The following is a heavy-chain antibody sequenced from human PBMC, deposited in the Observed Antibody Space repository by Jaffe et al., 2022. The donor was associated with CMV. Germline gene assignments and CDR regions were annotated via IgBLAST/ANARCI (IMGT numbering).Heavy chain of an antibody. D-gene: IGHD1-26*01. CDR1: GFTFSSYA. Sequence: EVQLVESGGGLVQPGGSLRLSCAASGFTFSSYAMSWVRQAPGKGLEWVSAISGSGGSTYYADSVKGRFTISRDNSKNTLYLQMNSLRAEDTAVYYCAKDEHQEVGATSGGVDYWGQGTLVTVSS. V-gene: IGHV3-23*04. CDR2: ISGSGGST. CDR3: AKDEHQEVGATSGGVDY. J-gene: IGHJ4*02.